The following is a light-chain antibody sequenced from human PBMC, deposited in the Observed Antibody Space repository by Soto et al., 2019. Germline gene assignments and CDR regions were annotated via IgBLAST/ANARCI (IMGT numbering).Light chain of an antibody. CDR2: DAS. CDR1: QGIRSC. Sequence: DTHFTQSPSSVSASVGDRVTITCRASQGIRSCLAWYQQKLGKAPKLLIYDASTLQSGVPSRFSGSGSGTDFTLTINSLQPEDFATYYCQQANSFPLTFGGGTKVDIK. CDR3: QQANSFPLT. V-gene: IGKV1D-12*01. J-gene: IGKJ4*01.